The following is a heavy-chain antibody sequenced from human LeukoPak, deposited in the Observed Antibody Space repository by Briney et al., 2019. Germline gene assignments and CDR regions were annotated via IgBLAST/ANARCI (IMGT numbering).Heavy chain of an antibody. CDR1: GFTFSNYE. CDR2: IVGSGDNK. J-gene: IGHJ4*02. CDR3: ARAPGYQFLTN. Sequence: GGSLRLSCAASGFTFSNYEMNWVRQAPGKGVEWISYIVGSGDNKQYADSVRGRFSISRDNAKNSLYLQMNNLRAEDTAIYYCARAPGYQFLTNWGQGTLVTVSS. V-gene: IGHV3-48*03. D-gene: IGHD6-13*01.